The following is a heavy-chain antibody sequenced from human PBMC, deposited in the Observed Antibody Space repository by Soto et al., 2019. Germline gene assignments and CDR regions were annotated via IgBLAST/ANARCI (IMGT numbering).Heavy chain of an antibody. CDR3: AREYSYGGFDP. D-gene: IGHD5-18*01. Sequence: QLQLQESGSGLVKPSQTLSLTCAVSGGSISSGGYSWSWIRQPPGRDLELIGYIDHSGSTYYNPPLKSRVTRPVDRSKNQFSLKLSTVTAPDTDVDYCAREYSYGGFDPWGQRTPVTVSS. V-gene: IGHV4-30-2*01. J-gene: IGHJ5*02. CDR1: GGSISSGGYS. CDR2: IDHSGST.